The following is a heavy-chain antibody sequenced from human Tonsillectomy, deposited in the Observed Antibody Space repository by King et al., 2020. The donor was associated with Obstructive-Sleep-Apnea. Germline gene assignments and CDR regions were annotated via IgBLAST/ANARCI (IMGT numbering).Heavy chain of an antibody. J-gene: IGHJ4*02. D-gene: IGHD3-10*01. CDR3: AKCYNSGSYYNGPRG. CDR2: ISLDGINK. CDR1: GFTFSSYG. V-gene: IGHV3-30*18. Sequence: VQLVESGGGVGQPGGSLRLSCAASGFTFSSYGMHWVRQAPGKGLEWVAVISLDGINKYYADSVKGRFTISRDNSKNKLYLQMNSLRAEDTAMYYCAKCYNSGSYYNGPRGWGQGTLVTVSS.